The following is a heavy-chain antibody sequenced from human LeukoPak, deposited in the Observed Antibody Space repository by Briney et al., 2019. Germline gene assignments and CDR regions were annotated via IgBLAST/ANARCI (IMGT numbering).Heavy chain of an antibody. J-gene: IGHJ4*02. CDR1: GFTVGDYA. D-gene: IGHD4-17*01. Sequence: GRSLRLPCTASGFTVGDYAMNWVRQAPGKGLGWVGFIRSKVYGGTTEYAASVKGRFTISRDDSKSIAYLQMNSLKTEDRAVYYCSREDDYGDSHIDSWGQGTLVTVSS. CDR2: IRSKVYGGTT. CDR3: SREDDYGDSHIDS. V-gene: IGHV3-49*04.